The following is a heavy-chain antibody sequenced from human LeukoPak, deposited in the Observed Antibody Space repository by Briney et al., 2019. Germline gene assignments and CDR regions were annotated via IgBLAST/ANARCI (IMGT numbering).Heavy chain of an antibody. CDR1: GYTFSSYG. CDR3: ARGHSPITNSWYFRYYYYMDV. Sequence: GASVKVSCKASGYTFSSYGINWVRQAPGQGLEWMGWISTYNGNTNYAQKLQGRVTMTTDTSTSTAYMELSRLRSEDTAVYYCARGHSPITNSWYFRYYYYMDVWGKGTTVTVSS. V-gene: IGHV1-18*01. CDR2: ISTYNGNT. D-gene: IGHD6-13*01. J-gene: IGHJ6*03.